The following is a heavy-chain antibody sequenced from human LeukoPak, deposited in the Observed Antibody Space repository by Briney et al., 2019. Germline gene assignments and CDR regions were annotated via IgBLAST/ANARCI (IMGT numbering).Heavy chain of an antibody. J-gene: IGHJ4*02. Sequence: SQTLSLTCTVSGGSISSGGYYWSWIRQHPGKGLEWIGYIYYSGSTYYNPSLKSRLTISVDTSKNQFSLNLSSVTAADTAVYYCARVDCSSTSCYAFDYWVQGPLVTVSS. CDR3: ARVDCSSTSCYAFDY. CDR1: GGSISSGGYY. D-gene: IGHD2-2*01. CDR2: IYYSGST. V-gene: IGHV4-31*03.